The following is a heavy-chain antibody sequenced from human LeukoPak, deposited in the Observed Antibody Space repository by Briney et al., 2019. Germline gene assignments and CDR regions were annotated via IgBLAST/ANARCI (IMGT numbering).Heavy chain of an antibody. D-gene: IGHD6-13*01. CDR2: ISWNSGSI. V-gene: IGHV3-9*01. CDR1: GFTFDDYA. CDR3: TKGAPQASSSWPFDY. J-gene: IGHJ4*02. Sequence: GRSLRLSCAASGFTFDDYAMHWVRQTPGKGLEYVSGISWNSGSIVYVDSVKGRFTISRDNVKNSLYLQMNSLRAEDTAFYYCTKGAPQASSSWPFDYWGQGTLVTVSS.